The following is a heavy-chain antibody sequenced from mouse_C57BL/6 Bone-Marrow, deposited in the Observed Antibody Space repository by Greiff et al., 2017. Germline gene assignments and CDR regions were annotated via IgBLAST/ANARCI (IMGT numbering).Heavy chain of an antibody. D-gene: IGHD2-2*01. V-gene: IGHV1-42*01. Sequence: EVQLQQSGPELVKPGASVKISCKASGYSFTGYYMNWVKQSPEKSLEWIGEINPSTGGTTYNQKFKAKATLTVDKSSSTAYMQLKSLTSEDSAVYYCAVYGYDGGSYAMDYWGQGTSVTVSS. CDR1: GYSFTGYY. CDR2: INPSTGGT. CDR3: AVYGYDGGSYAMDY. J-gene: IGHJ4*01.